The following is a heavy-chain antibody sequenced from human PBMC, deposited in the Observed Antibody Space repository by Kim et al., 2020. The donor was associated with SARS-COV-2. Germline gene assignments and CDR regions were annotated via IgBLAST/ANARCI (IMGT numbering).Heavy chain of an antibody. D-gene: IGHD3-22*01. CDR3: ASVNYYDSSGYPYYYYYYGMDV. Sequence: SVKVSCKASGGTFSSYAISWVRQAPGQGLEWMGGIIPIFGTANYAQKFQGRVTITADESTSTAYMELSSLRSEDTAVYYCASVNYYDSSGYPYYYYYYGMDVWGQGTTVTVSS. J-gene: IGHJ6*02. CDR2: IIPIFGTA. V-gene: IGHV1-69*13. CDR1: GGTFSSYA.